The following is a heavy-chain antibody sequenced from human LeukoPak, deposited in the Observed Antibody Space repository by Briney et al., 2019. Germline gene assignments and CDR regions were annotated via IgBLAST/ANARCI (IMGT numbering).Heavy chain of an antibody. D-gene: IGHD2-21*02. J-gene: IGHJ3*01. CDR3: AKGGAAMTDAPHGDVVTTTLDGF. CDR1: GFAFSAFA. Sequence: GGSLRLSCVASGFAFSAFAISWVRQAPGKGLEWVSAVSGSGGRTFYADSVRGRFTISRDNSKKTVFLQMDSLRAEDTAAYYCAKGGAAMTDAPHGDVVTTTLDGFWGQGTMVTVSS. CDR2: VSGSGGRT. V-gene: IGHV3-23*01.